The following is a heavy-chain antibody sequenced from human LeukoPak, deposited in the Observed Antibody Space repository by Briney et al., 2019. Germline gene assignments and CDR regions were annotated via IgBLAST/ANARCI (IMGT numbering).Heavy chain of an antibody. CDR3: AKDFGEYQLLSITQNY. CDR2: ISGSGGST. CDR1: GFTFSSYW. D-gene: IGHD2-2*01. J-gene: IGHJ4*02. V-gene: IGHV3-23*01. Sequence: PGGSLRLSCAASGFTFSSYWMSWVRQAPGKGLEWVSAISGSGGSTYYADSVKGRFTISRDNSKNTLYLQMNSLRAEDTAVYYCAKDFGEYQLLSITQNYWGQGTLVTVSS.